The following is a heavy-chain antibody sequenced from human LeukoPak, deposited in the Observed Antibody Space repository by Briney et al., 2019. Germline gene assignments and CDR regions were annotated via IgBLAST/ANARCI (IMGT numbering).Heavy chain of an antibody. V-gene: IGHV3-30-3*01. Sequence: PGGSLRLSCAASGFTFSTYAMHWVRQARGKGREWVAFISYDGNNKYSADSVKGRFTISRDNSKNTLYLQMSTLRAEDTAVYYCARDMGRKTIIAVAGSYYYGMDVWGQGTTVTVSS. CDR1: GFTFSTYA. CDR3: ARDMGRKTIIAVAGSYYYGMDV. J-gene: IGHJ6*02. CDR2: ISYDGNNK. D-gene: IGHD6-19*01.